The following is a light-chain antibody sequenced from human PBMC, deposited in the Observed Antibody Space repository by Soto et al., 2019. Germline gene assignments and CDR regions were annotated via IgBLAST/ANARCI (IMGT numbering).Light chain of an antibody. Sequence: QSVLTQPPSASGTPGQRVTISCTGGCSNIGSNTVNWYQQLPGTAPKLLIYSNNQRPSGVPERFSGSKSGTSASLAISGLQSEDEADSYCAAWDDSLNGFYVFGTGTKVTAL. CDR1: CSNIGSNT. V-gene: IGLV1-44*01. CDR3: AAWDDSLNGFYV. CDR2: SNN. J-gene: IGLJ1*01.